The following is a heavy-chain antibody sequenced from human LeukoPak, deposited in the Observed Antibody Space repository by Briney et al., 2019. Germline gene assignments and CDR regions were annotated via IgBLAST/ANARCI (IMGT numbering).Heavy chain of an antibody. D-gene: IGHD3-10*01. J-gene: IGHJ4*02. V-gene: IGHV1-2*06. CDR3: ARAYGSATSELNGIDY. CDR1: GYTFTGYY. Sequence: GASVKVSCKASGYTFTGYYMHWVRQAPGQGLECMGRINPNSGGTNYAQNFQGRVTMSRDTTISTAYMELSRLRSDDTAVYYCARAYGSATSELNGIDYWGQGTLVTVSS. CDR2: INPNSGGT.